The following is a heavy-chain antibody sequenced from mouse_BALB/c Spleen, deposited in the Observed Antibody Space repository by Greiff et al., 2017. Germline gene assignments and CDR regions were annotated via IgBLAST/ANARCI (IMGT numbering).Heavy chain of an antibody. CDR2: ISSGGSYT. D-gene: IGHD2-1*01. V-gene: IGHV5-9-4*01. CDR3: ASSNYRGYFDV. Sequence: EVMLVESGGGLVKPGGSLKLSCAASGFTFSSYAMSWVRQSPEKRLEWVAEISSGGSYTYYPDTVTGRFTISRDNAKNTLYLEMSSLRSEDTAMYYCASSNYRGYFDVWGAGTTVTVSS. J-gene: IGHJ1*01. CDR1: GFTFSSYA.